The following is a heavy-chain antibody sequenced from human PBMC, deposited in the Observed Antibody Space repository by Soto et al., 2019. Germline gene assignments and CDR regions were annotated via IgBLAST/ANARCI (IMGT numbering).Heavy chain of an antibody. CDR2: INPNGGST. J-gene: IGHJ6*02. V-gene: IGHV1-46*01. Sequence: ASVKVSCKASGYSFISYYMHWVRQAPGQGLEWMGIINPNGGSTTYAQKFQGRVTMTRDMSTSTAYMELSSLRSEDTAVYYCARDLKVIVVDPGYYGMDVWGQGTTVTVSS. CDR3: ARDLKVIVVDPGYYGMDV. D-gene: IGHD3-22*01. CDR1: GYSFISYY.